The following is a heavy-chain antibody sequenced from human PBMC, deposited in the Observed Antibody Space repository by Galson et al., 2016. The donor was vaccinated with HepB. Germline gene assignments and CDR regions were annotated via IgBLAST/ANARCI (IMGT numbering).Heavy chain of an antibody. D-gene: IGHD6-13*01. CDR3: AREDSSNWPHFDY. J-gene: IGHJ4*02. CDR2: ISSTSHFI. V-gene: IGHV3-21*06. Sequence: SLRLSCAGSGFTFSTFSMNWVRQAPGKGLEWVSSISSTSHFIYYADSVKGRFTISRDNAKSSVFLQMDSLGAEDTAMYFCAREDSSNWPHFDYWGRGALVTVSS. CDR1: GFTFSTFS.